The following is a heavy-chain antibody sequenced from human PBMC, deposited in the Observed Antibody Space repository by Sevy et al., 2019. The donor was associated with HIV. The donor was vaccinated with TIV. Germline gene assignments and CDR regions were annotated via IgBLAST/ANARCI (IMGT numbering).Heavy chain of an antibody. J-gene: IGHJ4*02. CDR1: GGSITSSNYY. D-gene: IGHD5-12*01. Sequence: SETLSLTCTVSGGSITSSNYYWGWVRQPPGKGLEWIGIIYYNGNTYYNPSLKSRVTISVDTSQNQFSLRLTSRTAADTAMYYCYGGDDRTSGDYWGQGTLVTVSS. CDR3: YGGDDRTSGDY. CDR2: IYYNGNT. V-gene: IGHV4-39*01.